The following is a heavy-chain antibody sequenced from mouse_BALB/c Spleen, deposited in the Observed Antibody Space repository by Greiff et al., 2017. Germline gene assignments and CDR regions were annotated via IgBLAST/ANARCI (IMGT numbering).Heavy chain of an antibody. Sequence: EVKLEESGPGLVKPSQSLSLTCSVTGYSITSGYYWNWIRQFPGNKLEWMGYISYDGSNNYNPSLKNRISITRDTSKNQFFLKLNSVTTEDTATYYCARGITGWFAYWGQGTLVTVSA. CDR3: ARGITGWFAY. CDR1: GYSITSGYY. J-gene: IGHJ3*01. CDR2: ISYDGSN. V-gene: IGHV3-6*02. D-gene: IGHD4-1*01.